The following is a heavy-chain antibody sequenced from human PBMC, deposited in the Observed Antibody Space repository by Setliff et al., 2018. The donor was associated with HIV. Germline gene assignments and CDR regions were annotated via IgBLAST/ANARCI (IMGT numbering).Heavy chain of an antibody. CDR3: ARIVRPSYYYYYYKDV. D-gene: IGHD3-10*02. Sequence: ASVKVSCKASGGTFSSYAINWVRQAPGQGLEWMGGIIPIFNTANYAQKFQGRVTITADESTSTAYMELSSLRSEDTAVYYCARIVRPSYYYYYYKDVWGKGTTVTVSS. CDR1: GGTFSSYA. CDR2: IIPIFNTA. J-gene: IGHJ6*03. V-gene: IGHV1-69*13.